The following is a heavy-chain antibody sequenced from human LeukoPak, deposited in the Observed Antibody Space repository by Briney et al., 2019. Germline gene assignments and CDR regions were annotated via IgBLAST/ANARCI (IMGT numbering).Heavy chain of an antibody. J-gene: IGHJ4*02. D-gene: IGHD3-22*01. Sequence: SETLSLTCTVSGGSISSYYWSWIRQPPGKGLEWIGYIYYSGSTNYNPSLKSRVTISVDTSKNQFSLKLSSVTAADTAVYYCARARSGYYIHFDYWGQGALVTVSS. CDR2: IYYSGST. CDR3: ARARSGYYIHFDY. V-gene: IGHV4-59*12. CDR1: GGSISSYY.